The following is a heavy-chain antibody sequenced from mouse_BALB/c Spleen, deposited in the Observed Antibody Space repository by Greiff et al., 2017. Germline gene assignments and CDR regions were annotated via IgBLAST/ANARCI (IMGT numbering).Heavy chain of an antibody. CDR1: GFSLTSYG. Sequence: VQLVESGPGLVAPSQSLSITCTVSGFSLTSYGVHWVRQPPGKGLEWLGVIWAGGSTNYNSALMSRLSISKDNSKSQVFLKMNSLQTEDTAMYYCARVGGRAYWGQGTLVTVSA. CDR2: IWAGGST. CDR3: ARVGGRAY. V-gene: IGHV2-9*02. D-gene: IGHD3-3*01. J-gene: IGHJ3*01.